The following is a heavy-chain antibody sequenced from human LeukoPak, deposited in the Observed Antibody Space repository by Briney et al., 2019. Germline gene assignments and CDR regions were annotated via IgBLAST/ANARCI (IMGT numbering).Heavy chain of an antibody. Sequence: PSETLSLTCTVSGGSISSSSYYWGWIRQPPGKGLEWIGSIYYSGSTYYNPSLKSRVTISVDTSKNQFSLKLSSVTAADTAVYYCARGIAARNWFDPWGQGTLVTVSS. CDR2: IYYSGST. CDR1: GGSISSSSYY. J-gene: IGHJ5*02. V-gene: IGHV4-39*07. CDR3: ARGIAARNWFDP. D-gene: IGHD6-6*01.